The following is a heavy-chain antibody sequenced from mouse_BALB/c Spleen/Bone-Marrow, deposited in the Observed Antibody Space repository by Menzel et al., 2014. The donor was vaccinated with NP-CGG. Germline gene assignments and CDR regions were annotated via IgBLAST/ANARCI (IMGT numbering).Heavy chain of an antibody. Sequence: EVQGVESGGGLVKPGGSLKLSCAASGFTFSSYAMSWVRQTPEKRLEWVATISSGGSYTYYPDSVKGRFTISRDNGKNTLYLQMSSLRSEDTAMYYCARQIFARTTVLDYWGQGTTLTVSS. CDR1: GFTFSSYA. CDR2: ISSGGSYT. CDR3: ARQIFARTTVLDY. D-gene: IGHD1-1*01. J-gene: IGHJ2*01. V-gene: IGHV5-9-3*01.